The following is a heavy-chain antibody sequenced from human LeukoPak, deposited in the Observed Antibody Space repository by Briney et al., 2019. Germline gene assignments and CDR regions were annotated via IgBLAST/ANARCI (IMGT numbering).Heavy chain of an antibody. CDR1: GFTFSSYS. CDR3: ARRGASGRYDFWSGSNYYYGMDV. J-gene: IGHJ6*02. V-gene: IGHV3-21*01. D-gene: IGHD3-3*01. CDR2: ISSSSSYI. Sequence: GGSLRLSCAASGFTFSSYSMNWVRQAPGKGLEWVSSISSSSSYIYYADSVKGRFTISRDNAKNSLYLQMNSLRAEDTAVYYCARRGASGRYDFWSGSNYYYGMDVWGQGTTVTVSS.